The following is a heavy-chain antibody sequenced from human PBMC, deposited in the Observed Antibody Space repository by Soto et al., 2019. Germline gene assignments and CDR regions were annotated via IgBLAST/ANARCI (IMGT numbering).Heavy chain of an antibody. J-gene: IGHJ4*02. CDR3: AREWGRSRSDY. V-gene: IGHV1-69*08. CDR2: IIPILGIA. Sequence: QVQLVQSGAEVKKHGSSVKVSCKASGGTFSSYTISWVRQAPGQGLEWMGRIIPILGIANYAQKFQGRVTITADKAPSTAYMELSSLRSEDTAVYYCAREWGRSRSDYWGQGTLVTVSS. CDR1: GGTFSSYT. D-gene: IGHD3-16*01.